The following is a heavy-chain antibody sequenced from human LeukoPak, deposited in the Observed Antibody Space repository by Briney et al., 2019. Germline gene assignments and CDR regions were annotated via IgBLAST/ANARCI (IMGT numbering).Heavy chain of an antibody. CDR2: IIPIFGTA. D-gene: IGHD3-22*01. V-gene: IGHV1-69*01. CDR3: ARGVSGYYYVGFDY. CDR1: GGTFSSYA. J-gene: IGHJ4*02. Sequence: GSSVKVSCKASGGTFSSYAISWMRQAPGQGLEWMGGIIPIFGTANYAQKFQGRVTITADESTSTAYMELSSLRSEDTAVYYCARGVSGYYYVGFDYWGQGTLVTVSS.